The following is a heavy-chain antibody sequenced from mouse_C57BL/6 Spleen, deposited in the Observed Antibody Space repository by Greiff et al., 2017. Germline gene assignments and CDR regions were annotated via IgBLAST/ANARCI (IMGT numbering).Heavy chain of an antibody. Sequence: VKLVESGGGLVKPGGSLKLSCAASGFTFSSYAMSWVRQTPEKRLEWVATISDGGSYTYYPDNVKGRFTISRDDAKNNLYLQMSHLKSEDTAMYYCARDCGDVAWYAYWGQGTLVTVSA. CDR2: ISDGGSYT. CDR1: GFTFSSYA. J-gene: IGHJ3*01. D-gene: IGHD2-13*01. CDR3: ARDCGDVAWYAY. V-gene: IGHV5-4*01.